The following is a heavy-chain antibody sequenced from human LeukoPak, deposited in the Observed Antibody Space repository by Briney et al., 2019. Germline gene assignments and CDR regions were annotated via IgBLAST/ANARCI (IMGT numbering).Heavy chain of an antibody. Sequence: GGSLRLSCAASGFTFSSYEINWVRQAPGKGLEWVSYISSSGSTIYYADSVKGRFTISRDNAKNSLYLQMNSLRAEDTAVYYCARGPERKYYYDSSGHVDYWGQGTLVTVSS. CDR2: ISSSGSTI. CDR3: ARGPERKYYYDSSGHVDY. V-gene: IGHV3-48*03. J-gene: IGHJ4*02. CDR1: GFTFSSYE. D-gene: IGHD3-22*01.